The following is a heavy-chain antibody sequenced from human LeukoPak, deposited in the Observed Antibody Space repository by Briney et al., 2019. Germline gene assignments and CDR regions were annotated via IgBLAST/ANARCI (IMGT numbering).Heavy chain of an antibody. J-gene: IGHJ5*02. CDR2: INPNSGGT. D-gene: IGHD3-9*01. Sequence: VSVKVSCKASGYTFTGYYMHWVRQAPGQGLEWMGWINPNSGGTNYAQKFQGRVTMTRDTSISTAYMELSRLRSDDTAVYYCARAKRRDLTGPPSGPWGQGTLVTVSS. CDR1: GYTFTGYY. CDR3: ARAKRRDLTGPPSGP. V-gene: IGHV1-2*02.